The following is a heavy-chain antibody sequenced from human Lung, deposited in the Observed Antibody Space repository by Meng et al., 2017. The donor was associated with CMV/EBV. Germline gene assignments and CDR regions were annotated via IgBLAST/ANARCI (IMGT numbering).Heavy chain of an antibody. Sequence: SXAISGDSVSSNSAAWNWIRQSPSRGLEWLGRTYYRSKWYDDYAMAVKSRITINPDTSKNQFSLQLNSVTPEDTAVYYCARDYYDSGAYYYTEEYYHGLDVWGQVNXV. CDR3: ARDYYDSGAYYYTEEYYHGLDV. CDR2: TYYRSKWYD. D-gene: IGHD3-22*01. J-gene: IGHJ6*01. CDR1: GDSVSSNSAA. V-gene: IGHV6-1*01.